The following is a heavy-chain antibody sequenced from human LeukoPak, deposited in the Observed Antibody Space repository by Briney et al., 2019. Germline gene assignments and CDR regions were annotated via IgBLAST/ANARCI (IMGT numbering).Heavy chain of an antibody. CDR2: IYSGGST. CDR1: GFTVSSNY. CDR3: ARVSPSDAFDI. V-gene: IGHV3-66*02. J-gene: IGHJ3*02. Sequence: GGSLRLSCAASGFTVSSNYMSWVRQAPGKGLEWVSVIYSGGSTYYADSVKGRFTISRDNSKNTLYLQMNSLRAEDTAVYYCARVSPSDAFDIWGQGTMVTVPS.